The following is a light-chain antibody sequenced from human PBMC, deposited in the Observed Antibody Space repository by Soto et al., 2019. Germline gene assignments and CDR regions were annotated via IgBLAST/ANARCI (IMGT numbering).Light chain of an antibody. CDR2: GNS. V-gene: IGLV1-40*01. CDR3: KSYDSSLRGLYF. J-gene: IGLJ1*01. Sequence: QSVLTQPPSVSGAPGQRVTISCTGSSSNIGAGYDVHWYQQLPGTAPKLLIYGNSNRPSGVPDRFSGSKSGTSASLAITGLQAEDEAEYYCKSYDSSLRGLYFFGTWTKV. CDR1: SSNIGAGYD.